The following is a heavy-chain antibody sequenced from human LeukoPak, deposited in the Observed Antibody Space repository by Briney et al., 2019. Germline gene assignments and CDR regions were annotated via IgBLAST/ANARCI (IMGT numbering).Heavy chain of an antibody. V-gene: IGHV1-69*05. CDR1: GGTFSSYA. CDR3: ARLSDYGDLDY. D-gene: IGHD4-17*01. Sequence: ASVKVSCKAPGGTFSSYAISWVRQAPGQGLEWMGRIIPIFGTANYAQKFQGRVTITTDESTSTAYMELSGLRSEDTAVYYCARLSDYGDLDYWGQGTLVTVSS. J-gene: IGHJ4*02. CDR2: IIPIFGTA.